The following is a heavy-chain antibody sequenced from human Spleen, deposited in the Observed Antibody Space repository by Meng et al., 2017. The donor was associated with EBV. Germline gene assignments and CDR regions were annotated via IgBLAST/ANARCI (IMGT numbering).Heavy chain of an antibody. CDR2: INHSGST. V-gene: IGHV4-34*01. CDR3: ARDRGDTNAYDFDY. Sequence: QGQLAPGVAGLWKPSEPLSLTCAVYGGSFSGYYGSWIRQPPGKGLEWIGEINHSGSTNYNPSLKSRVTISVDTSKNQFSLKLSSVTAADTAVYYCARDRGDTNAYDFDYWGQGTLVTVSS. CDR1: GGSFSGYY. J-gene: IGHJ4*02. D-gene: IGHD5-18*01.